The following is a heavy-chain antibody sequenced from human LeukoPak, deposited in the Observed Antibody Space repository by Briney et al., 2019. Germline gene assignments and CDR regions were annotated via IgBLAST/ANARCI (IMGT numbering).Heavy chain of an antibody. CDR1: GGSISSSSYY. Sequence: SETLSLTCTVSGGSISSSSYYWGWIRQPPGKGLEWSGSIYYSGSTYYNPSLKSRVTISVDTSKNQFSLKLSSVTAADTAVYYCATTSSGSHGGYWGQGTLVTVSS. D-gene: IGHD1-26*01. J-gene: IGHJ4*02. V-gene: IGHV4-39*01. CDR3: ATTSSGSHGGY. CDR2: IYYSGST.